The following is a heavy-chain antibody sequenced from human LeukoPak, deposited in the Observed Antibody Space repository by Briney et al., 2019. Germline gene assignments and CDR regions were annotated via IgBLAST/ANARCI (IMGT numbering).Heavy chain of an antibody. J-gene: IGHJ5*02. CDR1: GGTFSSYA. CDR2: IIPILGIA. D-gene: IGHD3-22*01. CDR3: ARSLPYDSSGYNWFDP. V-gene: IGHV1-69*04. Sequence: GASVKVSCKASGGTFSSYAISWVRQAPGQGLEWMGRIIPILGIANYAQKFQGRVTITADKSTSTAYMELSSLRSEDTAVYYCARSLPYDSSGYNWFDPWGQGTLVTVSS.